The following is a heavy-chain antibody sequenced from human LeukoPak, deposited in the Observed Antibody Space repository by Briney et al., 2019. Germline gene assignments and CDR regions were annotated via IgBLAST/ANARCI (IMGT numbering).Heavy chain of an antibody. J-gene: IGHJ5*02. V-gene: IGHV3-30*03. CDR1: GFAFSNYG. D-gene: IGHD3-3*01. Sequence: GGSLRLSCAASGFAFSNYGMNWVRQAPGKGLEWVAVISHDGSNKYYADSVKGRFTISRDNSKNTLYLQMNSLRAEDTAVYYCARGWARLRFRYNWFDPWGQGTLVTVSS. CDR3: ARGWARLRFRYNWFDP. CDR2: ISHDGSNK.